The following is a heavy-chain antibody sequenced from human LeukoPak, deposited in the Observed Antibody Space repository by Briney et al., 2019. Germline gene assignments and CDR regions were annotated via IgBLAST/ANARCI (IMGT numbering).Heavy chain of an antibody. Sequence: SETLSLTCTVSGGSLTSRDYYWGWIRQPPGKGLEWIGSIYYSGSTYYNPSLKSRVTISVDGPKNQFSLKLSSVTAADTAVYYCARDHTTSSNWFDPWGQGTLVTVSS. CDR2: IYYSGST. D-gene: IGHD2-2*01. CDR3: ARDHTTSSNWFDP. V-gene: IGHV4-39*02. J-gene: IGHJ5*02. CDR1: GGSLTSRDYY.